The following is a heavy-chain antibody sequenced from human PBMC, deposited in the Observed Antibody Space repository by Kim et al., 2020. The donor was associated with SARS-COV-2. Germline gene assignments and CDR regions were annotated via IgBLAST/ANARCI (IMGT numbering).Heavy chain of an antibody. Sequence: GESLKISCKGSGYSFTSYWISWVRQMPGKGLEWMGRIDPSDSYTNYSPSFQGHVTISADKSISTAYLQWSSLKASDTAMYYCARHYRGPGRENVGIAAAAPVPGLDAFDIWGQGTMVTVSS. CDR1: GYSFTSYW. V-gene: IGHV5-10-1*01. CDR3: ARHYRGPGRENVGIAAAAPVPGLDAFDI. J-gene: IGHJ3*02. D-gene: IGHD6-13*01. CDR2: IDPSDSYT.